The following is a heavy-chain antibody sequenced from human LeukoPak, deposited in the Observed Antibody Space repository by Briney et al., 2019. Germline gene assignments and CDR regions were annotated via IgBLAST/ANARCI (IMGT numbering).Heavy chain of an antibody. V-gene: IGHV4-39*01. CDR2: IYYSGST. CDR1: GRSISSSSYY. D-gene: IGHD6-6*01. J-gene: IGHJ4*02. CDR3: ARPMKGQLFYFDY. Sequence: SETLSLTCTVSGRSISSSSYYWGWIRQPPGKGLEWIGSIYYSGSTYYNPSLKSRVTISVDTSKNQFSLKLSSVTAADTAVYYCARPMKGQLFYFDYWGQGTLVTVSS.